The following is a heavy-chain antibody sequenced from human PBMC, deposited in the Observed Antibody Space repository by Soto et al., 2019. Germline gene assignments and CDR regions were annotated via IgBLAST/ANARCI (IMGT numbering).Heavy chain of an antibody. Sequence: EVQLVESGGGLVQPGGSLRLSCAASGFTFNSFWMSWVRQAPGKGLEWVANIEQDGSEKYYVDSVKGRFTISRDNAKNSVHLQMNSLRVVDAAVYYCAREVDGNNSGYWGQGTLVTVSS. CDR2: IEQDGSEK. D-gene: IGHD3-10*01. V-gene: IGHV3-7*01. CDR3: AREVDGNNSGY. J-gene: IGHJ4*02. CDR1: GFTFNSFW.